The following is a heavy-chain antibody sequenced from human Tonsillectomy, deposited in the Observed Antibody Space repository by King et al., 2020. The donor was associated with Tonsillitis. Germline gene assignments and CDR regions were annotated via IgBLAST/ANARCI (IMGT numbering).Heavy chain of an antibody. CDR1: GFTFSSYA. CDR2: IRYVGSNK. CDR3: AKDDGAVAGTGRGFDY. V-gene: IGHV3-30*02. D-gene: IGHD6-19*01. Sequence: VQLVESGGGVVQPGGSLRLSCAASGFTFSSYAMHWVRQAPGKGMEWVAFIRYVGSNKYYADSVKGRLTISRDNSKNTLYLQMNRLRVEDTAVYYCAKDDGAVAGTGRGFDYWGQGTLVTVSS. J-gene: IGHJ4*02.